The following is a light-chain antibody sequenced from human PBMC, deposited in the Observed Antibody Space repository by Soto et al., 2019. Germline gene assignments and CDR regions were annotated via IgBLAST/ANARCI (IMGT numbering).Light chain of an antibody. CDR2: GVS. Sequence: QSVLTQPASVSGSPGQSITISCTGTISDFVVYNYVSWYQQHPGKAPKIILYGVSNRPSGVSNRFSGSKSGNTASLTISGLQAEDEADYYCSSHTTTSSALQVFGTGTKLTVL. CDR3: SSHTTTSSALQV. CDR1: ISDFVVYNY. J-gene: IGLJ1*01. V-gene: IGLV2-14*01.